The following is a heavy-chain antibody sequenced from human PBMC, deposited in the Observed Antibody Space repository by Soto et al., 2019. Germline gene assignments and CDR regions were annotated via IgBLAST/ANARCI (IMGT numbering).Heavy chain of an antibody. V-gene: IGHV3-30-3*01. J-gene: IGHJ6*02. D-gene: IGHD5-12*01. CDR3: AREGYSGYDSPPQDYYYYYGMDV. Sequence: GSLRLSCAASGFTFSSYAMHWVRQAPGKGLEWVAVISYDGSNKYYADSVKGRFTISRDNSKNTLYLQMNSLRAEDTAVYYCAREGYSGYDSPPQDYYYYYGMDVWGQGTTVTVSS. CDR2: ISYDGSNK. CDR1: GFTFSSYA.